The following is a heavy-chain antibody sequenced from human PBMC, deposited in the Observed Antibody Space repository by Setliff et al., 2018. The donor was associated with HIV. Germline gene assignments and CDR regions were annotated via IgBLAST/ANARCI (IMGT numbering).Heavy chain of an antibody. D-gene: IGHD6-13*01. Sequence: SETLSLTCTVSGGSISSYYWCWIRQPPGKGLEWIGYIYYSGSTNYNPSLKSRVTISVDTSKNQFSLKLSSVTAADTAVYYCARTPLVLSSSWSYYFDYWGQGTLVTVSS. CDR3: ARTPLVLSSSWSYYFDY. CDR1: GGSISSYY. CDR2: IYYSGST. J-gene: IGHJ4*02. V-gene: IGHV4-59*01.